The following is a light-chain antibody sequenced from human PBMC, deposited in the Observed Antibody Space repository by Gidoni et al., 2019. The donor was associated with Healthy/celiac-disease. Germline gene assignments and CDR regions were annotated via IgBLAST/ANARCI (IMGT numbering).Light chain of an antibody. V-gene: IGLV2-14*01. CDR1: SSDVGGYHY. CDR3: SSYTSSSTLE. Sequence: QSALTQPASVSGSPGQSITISCTGTSSDVGGYHYVSWYQQHPGKAPKPMIYDVSNRPSGVSNRFSGSKSGNTASLTISGLQAEDEADYYCSSYTSSSTLEFGGGTKLTVL. CDR2: DVS. J-gene: IGLJ2*01.